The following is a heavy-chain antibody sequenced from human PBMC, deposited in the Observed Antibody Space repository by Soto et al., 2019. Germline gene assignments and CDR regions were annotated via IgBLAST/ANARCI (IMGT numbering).Heavy chain of an antibody. J-gene: IGHJ5*02. CDR2: INPNSGGT. D-gene: IGHD2-15*01. CDR1: GYTFTGYY. CDR3: ARGSLAVVTEKLFDP. V-gene: IGHV1-2*04. Sequence: ASVKVSCKASGYTFTGYYMHWVRQAPGQGLEWMGWINPNSGGTNYAQKFQGWVTMTMDTSISTAYMELSRLRSDDTAVYYCARGSLAVVTEKLFDPWGQGTLVTVSS.